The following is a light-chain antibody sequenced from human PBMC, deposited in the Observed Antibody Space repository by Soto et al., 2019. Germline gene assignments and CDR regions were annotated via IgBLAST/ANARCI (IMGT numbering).Light chain of an antibody. V-gene: IGLV1-47*01. CDR1: SSNIGNNY. CDR2: RNN. J-gene: IGLJ2*01. CDR3: TTWDDSLSGVV. Sequence: QPVLTQPPSASGTPGQRVTLSCSGSSSNIGNNYVFWYQQRPGTAPKLLIYRNNQRPSGVPDRFSGSKSGTSASLAISGLRSEDDTNYYCTTWDDSLSGVVFGGGTKLTVL.